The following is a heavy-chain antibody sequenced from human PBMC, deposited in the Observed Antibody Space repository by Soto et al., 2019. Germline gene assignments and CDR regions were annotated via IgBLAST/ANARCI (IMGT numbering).Heavy chain of an antibody. J-gene: IGHJ2*01. CDR1: GGSISSYY. CDR3: ARARGGGQGDTAMGEAWYFDL. V-gene: IGHV4-59*01. Sequence: QVQLQESGPGLVKPSETLSLTCTVSGGSISSYYWSWIRQPPGKGLEWIGYIYYSGSTNYNPSLKSRVTISVDTSKNQFSLKLSSVTAADTAVYYCARARGGGQGDTAMGEAWYFDLWGRGTLVTVSS. CDR2: IYYSGST. D-gene: IGHD5-18*01.